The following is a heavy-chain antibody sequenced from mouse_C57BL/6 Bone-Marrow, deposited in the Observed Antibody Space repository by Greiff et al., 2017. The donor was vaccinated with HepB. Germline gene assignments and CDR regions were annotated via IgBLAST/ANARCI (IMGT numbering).Heavy chain of an antibody. Sequence: QVQLQQPGAELVMPGASVKLSCKASGYTFTSYWMHWVKQRPGQGLEWIGEIDPSDSYTNYNQKFKGKSTLTVDKSSSTAYMQLSSLTSEDSAVYYCALYGRYFDYWGQGTTLTVSS. CDR2: IDPSDSYT. D-gene: IGHD1-1*02. CDR3: ALYGRYFDY. J-gene: IGHJ2*01. CDR1: GYTFTSYW. V-gene: IGHV1-69*01.